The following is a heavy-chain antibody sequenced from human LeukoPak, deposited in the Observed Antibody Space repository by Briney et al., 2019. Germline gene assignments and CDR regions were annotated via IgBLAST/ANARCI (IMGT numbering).Heavy chain of an antibody. Sequence: GGSLRLSCAASGFTFSSYAMSWVRQTPGKGLEWVSAISGSGGSTYYADSVKGRFTISRDNSKNTLYQQMNSLRVEDTAVYSCATQYSSGWYVHFDYWGQGTLVTVSS. J-gene: IGHJ4*02. D-gene: IGHD6-19*01. CDR3: ATQYSSGWYVHFDY. V-gene: IGHV3-23*01. CDR2: ISGSGGST. CDR1: GFTFSSYA.